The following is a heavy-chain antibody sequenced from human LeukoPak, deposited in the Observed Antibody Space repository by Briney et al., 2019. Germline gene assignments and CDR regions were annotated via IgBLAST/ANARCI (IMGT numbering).Heavy chain of an antibody. Sequence: PGGSLRLSCAASGFTFSKYAMSRVRQAPGEGREWVSAITASGSSTYYADSVKGRFTISRDNSKNTLYLQMSSLRAEDTALYYCARDYPTFGVVTIFDYWGQGALVTVSS. V-gene: IGHV3-23*01. J-gene: IGHJ4*02. CDR3: ARDYPTFGVVTIFDY. D-gene: IGHD3-3*01. CDR2: ITASGSST. CDR1: GFTFSKYA.